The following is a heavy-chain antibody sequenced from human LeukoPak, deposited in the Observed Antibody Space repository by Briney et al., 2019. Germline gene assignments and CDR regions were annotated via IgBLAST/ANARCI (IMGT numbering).Heavy chain of an antibody. CDR2: INHSGST. V-gene: IGHV4-34*01. Sequence: SETLSLTCAVYGGSFSGYYWSWIRQPPGKGLEWMGEINHSGSTNYNPSLKSRVTISVDTSKNQFSLKLSSVTAADTAVYYCARSFTGDFWSGNNWFDPWGQGTLVTVSS. CDR3: ARSFTGDFWSGNNWFDP. D-gene: IGHD3-3*01. J-gene: IGHJ5*02. CDR1: GGSFSGYY.